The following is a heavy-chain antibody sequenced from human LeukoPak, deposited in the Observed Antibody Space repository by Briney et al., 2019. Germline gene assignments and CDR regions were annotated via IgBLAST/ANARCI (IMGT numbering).Heavy chain of an antibody. CDR3: VRGAPMIVVVITLDY. Sequence: QPGGSLRLSCAASGFTFSTYWMSWVRQAPQKGLEWVADIKCDGSEKYYVDSVKGRLTISRDNAKNSLYLLVNSLRVEDMTVYYCVRGAPMIVVVITLDYWGQGTLVTVSS. CDR1: GFTFSTYW. D-gene: IGHD3-22*01. CDR2: IKCDGSEK. J-gene: IGHJ4*02. V-gene: IGHV3-52*01.